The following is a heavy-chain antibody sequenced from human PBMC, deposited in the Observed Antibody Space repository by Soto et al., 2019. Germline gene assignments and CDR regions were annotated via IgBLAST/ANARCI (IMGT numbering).Heavy chain of an antibody. V-gene: IGHV3-7*03. CDR1: RFTFSSYW. J-gene: IGHJ4*02. Sequence: GGSLRLSCAASRFTFSSYWMSWVRQAAGKGLEWVGTIKQDGSEKYYVNSVKGRFTISRDTAKSSPYMQMSSLRAEDTAVYYCAREHVSTGWYFRFDYWGQGTLVTVSS. CDR2: IKQDGSEK. D-gene: IGHD6-19*01. CDR3: AREHVSTGWYFRFDY.